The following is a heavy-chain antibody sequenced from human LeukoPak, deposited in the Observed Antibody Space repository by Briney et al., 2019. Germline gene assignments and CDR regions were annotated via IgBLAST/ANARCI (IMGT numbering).Heavy chain of an antibody. Sequence: SETLSLTCTDSGGSISSHYWSWIRQPPGKGLEWIGYIYYSGSTNYNPSLKSRVTISVDTSKNQFSLKLSSVTAADTAVYYCARSRGIAALDYWGQGTLVTVSS. CDR1: GGSISSHY. V-gene: IGHV4-59*11. CDR2: IYYSGST. CDR3: ARSRGIAALDY. D-gene: IGHD6-25*01. J-gene: IGHJ4*02.